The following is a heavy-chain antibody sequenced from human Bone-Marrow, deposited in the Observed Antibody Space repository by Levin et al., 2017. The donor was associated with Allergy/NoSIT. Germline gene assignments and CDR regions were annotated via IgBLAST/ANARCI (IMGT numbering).Heavy chain of an antibody. D-gene: IGHD1-26*01. J-gene: IGHJ6*01. CDR1: GFTFNKYG. Sequence: GGSLRLSCTASGFTFNKYGLTWVRQAPGKGLEWVASIGGSGIDSNYADSVRGRFTITRDMNMIFLQMYSLRVEDTAIYYCAKDPMWDRYNFDMDVWGQGTSVIVSS. V-gene: IGHV3-23*01. CDR3: AKDPMWDRYNFDMDV. CDR2: IGGSGIDS.